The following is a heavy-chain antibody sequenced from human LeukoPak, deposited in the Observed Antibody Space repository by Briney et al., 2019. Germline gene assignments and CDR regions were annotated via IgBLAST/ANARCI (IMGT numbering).Heavy chain of an antibody. CDR2: INHSGST. V-gene: IGHV4-34*01. CDR3: AREELRYFDRGFDP. J-gene: IGHJ5*02. CDR1: GGSFSGYY. Sequence: SETLSLTCAVYGGSFSGYYWSWIRQPPGKGLEWIGEINHSGSTNYNPSLKSRVTISVDTSKNQFSLRLSSVTAADTAVYYCAREELRYFDRGFDPWGQGTLVTVSS. D-gene: IGHD3-9*01.